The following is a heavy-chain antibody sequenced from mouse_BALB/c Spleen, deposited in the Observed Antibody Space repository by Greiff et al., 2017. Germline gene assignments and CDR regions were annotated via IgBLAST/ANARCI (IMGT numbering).Heavy chain of an antibody. CDR2: IYPGDGDT. CDR3: ARGTTSFDY. V-gene: IGHV1-87*01. D-gene: IGHD5-5*01. Sequence: QVQLKESGAELARPGASVKLSCKASGYTFTSYWMQWVKQRPGQGLEWIGAIYPGDGDTRYTQKFKGKATLTADKSSSTAYMQLSSLASEDSAVYYCARGTTSFDYWGQGTTLTVSS. CDR1: GYTFTSYW. J-gene: IGHJ2*01.